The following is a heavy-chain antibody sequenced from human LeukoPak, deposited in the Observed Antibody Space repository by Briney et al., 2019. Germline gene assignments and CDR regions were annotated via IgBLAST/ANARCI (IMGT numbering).Heavy chain of an antibody. D-gene: IGHD2-2*01. CDR2: IYHSGST. Sequence: SETLSLTCAVSGYSISSGYYWGWIRQPPGKGLEWIGSIYHSGSTYYNPSLKSRVTISVDTSKNQFSLKLSSVTAADTAVYYCAREVVVPAAMGGDWFDPWGQGTLVTVSS. J-gene: IGHJ5*02. V-gene: IGHV4-38-2*02. CDR1: GYSISSGYY. CDR3: AREVVVPAAMGGDWFDP.